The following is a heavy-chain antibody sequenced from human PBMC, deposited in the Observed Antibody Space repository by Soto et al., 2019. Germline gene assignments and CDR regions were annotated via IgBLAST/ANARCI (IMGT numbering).Heavy chain of an antibody. CDR3: AHRRLNYGSFDS. CDR1: GFSLKSSGVG. V-gene: IGHV2-5*02. Sequence: QITLKESGPPLVKPTQTLTLTCTFSGFSLKSSGVGVGWIRQPPGKALEWLALIYWDDNKRYSPSLKTRLTITNDTSKNQAVLTMANMDPVDTATYYCAHRRLNYGSFDSWGQGTLVTVSS. CDR2: IYWDDNK. J-gene: IGHJ4*02. D-gene: IGHD3-10*01.